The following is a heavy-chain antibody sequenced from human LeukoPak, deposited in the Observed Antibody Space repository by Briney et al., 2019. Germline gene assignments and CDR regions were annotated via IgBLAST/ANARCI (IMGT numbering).Heavy chain of an antibody. V-gene: IGHV4-4*09. CDR2: IYTSGST. CDR1: GGSISSYY. J-gene: IGHJ5*02. CDR3: ARKDYGGNWFDP. D-gene: IGHD4-23*01. Sequence: IPSETLSLTCTVSGGSISSYYWSWIRQPPGKGLEWIGYIYTSGSTNYNPSLKSRVTISVDTSKNQFSLKLSSVTAADTAVYYCARKDYGGNWFDPWGQGTLVTVSS.